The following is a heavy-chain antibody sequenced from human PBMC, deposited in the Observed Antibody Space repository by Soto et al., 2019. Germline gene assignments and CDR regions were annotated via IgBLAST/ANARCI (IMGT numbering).Heavy chain of an antibody. CDR1: GGTFSSYA. CDR3: ARDRRRSQPYCSGGSCYGYYYYYGMDV. D-gene: IGHD2-15*01. J-gene: IGHJ6*02. V-gene: IGHV1-69*01. CDR2: IIPIFGTA. Sequence: QVQLVQSGAEVKKPGSSVKVSCKASGGTFSSYAISWVRQAPGQGLEWMGGIIPIFGTANYAQKFQGRVTITGDESTSTAYMELSSLRSEDTAVYYCARDRRRSQPYCSGGSCYGYYYYYGMDVWGQGTTVTVSS.